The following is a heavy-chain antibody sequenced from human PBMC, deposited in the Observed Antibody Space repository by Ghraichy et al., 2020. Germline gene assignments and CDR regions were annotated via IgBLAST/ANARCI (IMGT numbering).Heavy chain of an antibody. V-gene: IGHV3-23*01. CDR3: AKDRGPYQNNYFDY. CDR1: GFTFTSYA. Sequence: GGSLRLSCAASGFTFTSYAMSWVHQAPGKGLEWVSTIGGGGTTTYYAGSVKGRFTISRDNSKNTLYLQMNSLSAEDTALYYCAKDRGPYQNNYFDYWGQGTLVTVSS. J-gene: IGHJ4*02. CDR2: IGGGGTTT. D-gene: IGHD1-26*01.